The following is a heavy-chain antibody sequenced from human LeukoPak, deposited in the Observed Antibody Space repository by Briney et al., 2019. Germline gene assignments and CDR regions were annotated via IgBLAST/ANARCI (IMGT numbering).Heavy chain of an antibody. V-gene: IGHV3-66*02. J-gene: IGHJ4*02. CDR1: GFTFSSYS. CDR2: IYSGGST. D-gene: IGHD5-18*01. CDR3: ARGPHGLQLWHYFDY. Sequence: GGSLRLSCAASGFTFSSYSMNWVPQAPGKGLEWLSIIYSGGSTFYADSVKGRFTISRDTSKNTVYLEMNSLRLDDTAVYYCARGPHGLQLWHYFDYWGLGTLVTVSS.